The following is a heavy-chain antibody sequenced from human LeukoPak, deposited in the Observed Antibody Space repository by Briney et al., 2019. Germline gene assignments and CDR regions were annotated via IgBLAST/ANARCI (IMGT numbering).Heavy chain of an antibody. CDR1: GGPHSRGTYY. D-gene: IGHD3-3*01. CDR3: ARVGCRTNFHVES. Sequence: PLSLLCSVSGGPHSRGTYYERSIRQHPGKVLEWFGYIYYSGPTAHTSSLSSRVTIYRETSINQFSLQLDSVAAAHTALCYWARVGCRTNFHVESCGQGTLGTVSS. J-gene: IGHJ4*02. V-gene: IGHV4-31*03. CDR2: IYYSGPT.